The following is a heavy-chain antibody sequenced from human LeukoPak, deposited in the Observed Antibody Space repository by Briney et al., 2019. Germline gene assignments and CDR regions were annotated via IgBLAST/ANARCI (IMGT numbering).Heavy chain of an antibody. CDR2: ISGSGGST. D-gene: IGHD2-2*02. Sequence: PGGSLRLSCAASGFTFSSYAMRWVRQAPGKGLEWVSGISGSGGSTYYADSVKGRFTIARDNSKKTLYLQMNSLRAEDTAVYYCAKGNCRGTSCYSDYWGQGTLVTVSS. J-gene: IGHJ4*02. V-gene: IGHV3-23*01. CDR1: GFTFSSYA. CDR3: AKGNCRGTSCYSDY.